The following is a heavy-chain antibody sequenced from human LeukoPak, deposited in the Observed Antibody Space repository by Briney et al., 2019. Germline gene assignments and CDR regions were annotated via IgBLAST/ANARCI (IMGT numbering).Heavy chain of an antibody. D-gene: IGHD2-8*01. J-gene: IGHJ6*03. Sequence: SETLSLTCTVSGGSISSYYWSWIRQPPGKGLEWIGYIYTSGSTNYNPSLKSRVTISVDTSKNQFSLKLSSVTAADTAVYYCARAPSCTNGVCYVRYYMDVWGKGTTVTVSS. CDR3: ARAPSCTNGVCYVRYYMDV. CDR2: IYTSGST. CDR1: GGSISSYY. V-gene: IGHV4-4*09.